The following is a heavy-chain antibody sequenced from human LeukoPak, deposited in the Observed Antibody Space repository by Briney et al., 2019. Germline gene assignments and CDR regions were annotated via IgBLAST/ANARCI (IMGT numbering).Heavy chain of an antibody. V-gene: IGHV4-59*01. CDR1: GGSISSSY. CDR2: MDNIGST. D-gene: IGHD6-19*01. J-gene: IGHJ6*02. CDR3: ARAPLYSGGSGWSIYYFYAMDV. Sequence: SETLSLTCTVSGGSISSSYWSWFRKPPGKGLGWIGNMDNIGSTNYNPSLKSRDTISLDTPKSQFSLKLSSVTAADTAVYYCARAPLYSGGSGWSIYYFYAMDVWGQGTTVTVSS.